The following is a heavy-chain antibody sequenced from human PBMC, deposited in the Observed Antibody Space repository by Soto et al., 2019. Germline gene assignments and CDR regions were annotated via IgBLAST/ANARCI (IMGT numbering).Heavy chain of an antibody. Sequence: PGGSLRLSCAASGFTFSSSAMNWVRQAPGKGLEWVSSISSSSTYIYYADSVKGRFTISRDNAKNSLYLQMNSLSAEDTAVYYCARPLHYYDGSGYSAFWGQGTLVTVSS. CDR2: ISSSSTYI. J-gene: IGHJ4*02. D-gene: IGHD3-22*01. V-gene: IGHV3-21*01. CDR3: ARPLHYYDGSGYSAF. CDR1: GFTFSSSA.